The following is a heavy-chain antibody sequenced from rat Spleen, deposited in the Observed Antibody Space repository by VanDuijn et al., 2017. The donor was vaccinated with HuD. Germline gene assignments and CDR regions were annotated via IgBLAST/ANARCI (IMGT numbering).Heavy chain of an antibody. D-gene: IGHD1-12*02. CDR2: IQSGGST. CDR1: GFSLTDYS. CDR3: TRDKAWDDGPFAY. Sequence: QVQLKESGPGLVQPSQTLSLTCTVSGFSLTDYSVHWVRQPPGKGLEWMGRIQSGGSTDYNSALKSRLSISRDTSKNQVFLKMNSLQTEDTAIYFCTRDKAWDDGPFAYWGKGTLVTVSS. J-gene: IGHJ3*01. V-gene: IGHV2-19*01.